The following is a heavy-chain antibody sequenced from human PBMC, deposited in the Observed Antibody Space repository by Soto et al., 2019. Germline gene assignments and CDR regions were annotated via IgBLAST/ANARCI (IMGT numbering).Heavy chain of an antibody. CDR1: GGSISSSSW. CDR3: ARRGDGSGSLDY. D-gene: IGHD3-10*01. Sequence: QVQLQESGPGLVKPPGTLSLTCAVSGGSISSSSWWSWVRLPPGKGLEWIGEIYHSGTTNYNPSLKSRVTMSVDKSKNQFSRKLSSVTAADTAVYYCARRGDGSGSLDYWGQGTLVTVSS. V-gene: IGHV4-4*03. CDR2: IYHSGTT. J-gene: IGHJ4*02.